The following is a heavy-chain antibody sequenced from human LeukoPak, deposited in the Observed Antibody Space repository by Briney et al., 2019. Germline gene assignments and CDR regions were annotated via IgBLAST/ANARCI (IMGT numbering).Heavy chain of an antibody. D-gene: IGHD2-2*02. CDR2: IYYSGST. J-gene: IGHJ4*02. Sequence: SETLSLTCAVQGGDFIGHYWSWIRQSPGKGLEWIGYIYYSGSTNYNPSLKSRVTISVDTSKNQFSLKLSSVTAADTAVYYCARVSSYTDYWGQGTLVTVSS. CDR3: ARVSSYTDY. V-gene: IGHV4-59*11. CDR1: GGDFIGHY.